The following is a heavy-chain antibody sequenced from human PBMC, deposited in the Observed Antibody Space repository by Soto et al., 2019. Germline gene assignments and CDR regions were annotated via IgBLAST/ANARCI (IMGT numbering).Heavy chain of an antibody. Sequence: ASVKVSCKASGYTFTSYYMHWVRQAPGQGLEWMGIINPSGGSTSYAQKFQGRVTMTRDTSTSTVYMELSSLRSEDTAVYYCARDESGWELLLGAPVPADDAFDIWGQGTMVTVSS. V-gene: IGHV1-46*01. CDR2: INPSGGST. CDR3: ARDESGWELLLGAPVPADDAFDI. D-gene: IGHD1-26*01. J-gene: IGHJ3*02. CDR1: GYTFTSYY.